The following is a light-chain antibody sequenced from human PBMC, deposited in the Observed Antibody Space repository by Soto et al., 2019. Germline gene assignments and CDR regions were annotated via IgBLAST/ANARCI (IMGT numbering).Light chain of an antibody. V-gene: IGLV2-23*02. Sequence: QSALTQPASVSGSPGHAITISCTGTTSDVGTYDLVSWFQQHPGKAPKVIIYEVTKRPSGVSNRFSGSKSGHRASLTISGLQAEYEAEYYCCAYAGSTSFGLFGGGTKVTVL. CDR3: CAYAGSTSFGL. CDR2: EVT. J-gene: IGLJ2*01. CDR1: TSDVGTYDL.